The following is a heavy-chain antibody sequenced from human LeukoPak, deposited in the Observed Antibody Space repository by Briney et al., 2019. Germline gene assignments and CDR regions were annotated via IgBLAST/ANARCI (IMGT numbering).Heavy chain of an antibody. CDR3: ARDPSPYTGSYFDY. V-gene: IGHV1-2*02. CDR1: GYTFTGYF. CDR2: INANSGDT. J-gene: IGHJ4*02. Sequence: GASVKVSCKASGYTFTGYFIHWMRQAPGQGLEWMGWINANSGDTHYAQKFQGRVFMTRDTSISTVYMELSRLTTDDTAVYYCARDPSPYTGSYFDYWGQGTLATVSS. D-gene: IGHD1-26*01.